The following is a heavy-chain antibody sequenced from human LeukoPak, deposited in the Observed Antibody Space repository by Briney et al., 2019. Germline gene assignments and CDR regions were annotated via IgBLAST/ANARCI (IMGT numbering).Heavy chain of an antibody. J-gene: IGHJ1*01. CDR1: GFXFSTYI. CDR2: ISSSSGPI. Sequence: PGGSLRLSCAASGFXFSTYIINWVRQAPGKGLEWVSYISSSSGPIYYAASVKGRFTISRDNAKNTLYLQMNSLRVEDMAVYYCYGGNAEQWGQGTLVTVSS. CDR3: YGGNAEQ. D-gene: IGHD4-23*01. V-gene: IGHV3-48*04.